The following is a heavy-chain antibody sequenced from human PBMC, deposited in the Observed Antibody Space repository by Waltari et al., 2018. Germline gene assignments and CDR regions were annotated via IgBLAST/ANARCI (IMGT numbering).Heavy chain of an antibody. CDR2: IQRSGRT. V-gene: IGHV4-4*02. CDR1: GDSMSSTDW. Sequence: QMQLQESGPGLVKPSGTLSVTCPVPGDSMSSTDWWRWVRQAPEKGLEWIGQIQRSGRTHYNPSLESRVTISIDTSNNQFSLKVTSTTAADTAVYYCARDRGRGIYLDSWGRGTLVTVSP. D-gene: IGHD2-15*01. J-gene: IGHJ4*02. CDR3: ARDRGRGIYLDS.